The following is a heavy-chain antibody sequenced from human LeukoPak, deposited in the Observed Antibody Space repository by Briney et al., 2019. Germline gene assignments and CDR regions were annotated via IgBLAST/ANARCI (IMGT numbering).Heavy chain of an antibody. Sequence: GGSQRLSCAASGFTISSYAMSWVRQAPGKGLEWVSAISGSGGSTYYADPVKGRFTISRDNSKNTLYLQMNSLRAGDTAVYYCAKDLVVAFDYWGQGTLVTVSS. CDR3: AKDLVVAFDY. J-gene: IGHJ4*02. CDR2: ISGSGGST. D-gene: IGHD2-2*01. V-gene: IGHV3-23*01. CDR1: GFTISSYA.